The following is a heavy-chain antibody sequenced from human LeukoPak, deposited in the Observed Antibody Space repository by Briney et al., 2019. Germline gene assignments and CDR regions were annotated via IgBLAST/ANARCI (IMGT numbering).Heavy chain of an antibody. CDR3: ARDERGWLQFGYYFDY. V-gene: IGHV3-21*01. J-gene: IGHJ4*02. D-gene: IGHD5-24*01. CDR2: ISSSSSYI. CDR1: GFTFSSYS. Sequence: GGSLRLSCAASGFTFSSYSMNWVRQAPGKGLEWVSSISSSSSYIYYADPVKGRFTISRDNAKNSLYLQMNGLRAEDTAVYYCARDERGWLQFGYYFDYWGQGTLVTVSS.